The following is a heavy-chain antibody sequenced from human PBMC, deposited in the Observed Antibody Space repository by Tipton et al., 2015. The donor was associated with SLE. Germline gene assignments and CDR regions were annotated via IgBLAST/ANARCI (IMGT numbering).Heavy chain of an antibody. CDR1: GGSLNGDTYY. D-gene: IGHD5-12*01. Sequence: TLSLTCTVSGGSLNGDTYYWSWIRQPAGEGLEWIGRIFTSGNTNYNPSLKSRVTISVDTSKNRLSLQLSSVTAADTALYYCARLISAYDCNFDYWGQGTLVTVSS. CDR2: IFTSGNT. V-gene: IGHV4-61*02. CDR3: ARLISAYDCNFDY. J-gene: IGHJ4*02.